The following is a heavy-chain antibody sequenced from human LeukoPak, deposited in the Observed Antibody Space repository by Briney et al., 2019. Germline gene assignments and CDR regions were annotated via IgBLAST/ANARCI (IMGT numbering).Heavy chain of an antibody. J-gene: IGHJ4*02. CDR3: ARDLINFDF. Sequence: PGRSLRLSCAASGFTFSSYGMHWVRQAPGKGLEWVAVIWYGGSNKYYADSVKGRLTISRDNSKNTLYLQMNSLRADDTAVYYCARDLINFDFWGQGTLVTVSS. D-gene: IGHD5-24*01. V-gene: IGHV3-33*01. CDR2: IWYGGSNK. CDR1: GFTFSSYG.